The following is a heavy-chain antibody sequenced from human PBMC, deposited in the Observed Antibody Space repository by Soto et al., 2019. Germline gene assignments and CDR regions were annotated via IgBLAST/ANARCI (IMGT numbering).Heavy chain of an antibody. D-gene: IGHD3-10*01. J-gene: IGHJ6*03. CDR2: ISAYNGNT. Sequence: ASVKVSCKASRYTFTSYGLSWVRQAPGQGLEWMGWISAYNGNTNYAQKPQGRVTMTTNTSASTAYMELRSLRSDDTAVYYCASFGSGSFSYYYYYYMDVWGKGTTVTVSS. CDR3: ASFGSGSFSYYYYYYMDV. V-gene: IGHV1-18*01. CDR1: RYTFTSYG.